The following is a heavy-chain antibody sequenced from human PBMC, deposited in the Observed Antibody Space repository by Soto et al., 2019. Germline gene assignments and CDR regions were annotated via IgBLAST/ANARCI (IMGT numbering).Heavy chain of an antibody. D-gene: IGHD3-10*01. CDR1: GFTVCSYA. V-gene: IGHV3-23*01. Sequence: LILSYAASGFTVCSYAMSFCLQAPGKGLEWVSAISGSGGSTYYADSVKGRFTISRDNSKNTLYLQMNSLRAEDTAVYYCAKVIGGSGSYYKSKSYYGMDVWGQGTTVTVSS. CDR2: ISGSGGST. CDR3: AKVIGGSGSYYKSKSYYGMDV. J-gene: IGHJ6*02.